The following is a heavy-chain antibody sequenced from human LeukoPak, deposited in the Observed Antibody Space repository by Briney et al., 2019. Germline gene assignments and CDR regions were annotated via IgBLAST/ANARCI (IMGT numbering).Heavy chain of an antibody. J-gene: IGHJ4*02. Sequence: GGSLRLSCAASGFTFSSYWMSWVRQAPGKGLEWVANIKQDGSEKYYVDSVKGRFTISRDNAKNSLYLQMNSLRVEDTAVYYCALDCCSGARFDHWGQGTLVTVSS. D-gene: IGHD6-19*01. CDR3: ALDCCSGARFDH. CDR1: GFTFSSYW. V-gene: IGHV3-7*03. CDR2: IKQDGSEK.